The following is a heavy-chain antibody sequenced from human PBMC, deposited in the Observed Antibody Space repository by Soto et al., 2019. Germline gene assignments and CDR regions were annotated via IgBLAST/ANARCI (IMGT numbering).Heavy chain of an antibody. CDR2: INPSGGST. J-gene: IGHJ6*02. CDR1: GYTLTSYY. D-gene: IGHD3-3*01. Sequence: ASVKVSCKASGYTLTSYYMHWVRQAPGQGLEWMGIINPSGGSTSYAQKFQGRVTMTRDTSTSTVYMELSSLRSEDTAVYYCARSGYYPYHYYYGMDVWGQGNKVTVSS. CDR3: ARSGYYPYHYYYGMDV. V-gene: IGHV1-46*01.